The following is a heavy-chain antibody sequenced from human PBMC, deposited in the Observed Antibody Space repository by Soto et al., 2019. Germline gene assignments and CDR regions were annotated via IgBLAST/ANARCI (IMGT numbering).Heavy chain of an antibody. CDR2: ISGSGGST. D-gene: IGHD3-10*01. Sequence: GGSLGLSCAASGFTFSSYAMSWVRQAPGKGLEWVSAISGSGGSTYYADSVKGRFTISRDNSKNTLYLQMNSLRAEDTAVYYCAKDGEDSYYYGSGIGAHGKKIYYMDVWGKGTTVTVSS. V-gene: IGHV3-23*01. CDR1: GFTFSSYA. CDR3: AKDGEDSYYYGSGIGAHGKKIYYMDV. J-gene: IGHJ6*03.